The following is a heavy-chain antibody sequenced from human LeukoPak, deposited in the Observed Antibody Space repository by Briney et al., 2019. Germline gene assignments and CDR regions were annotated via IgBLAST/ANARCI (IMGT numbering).Heavy chain of an antibody. CDR2: ISGSGGST. V-gene: IGHV3-23*01. CDR1: GFTFSSYA. D-gene: IGHD5-12*01. J-gene: IGHJ4*02. Sequence: GGSLRLSCGGSGFTFSSYAMSWVRQAPGKGLEWVSAISGSGGSTYYADSAKGRFTISRDNSKNTLYLQMNSLRAEDTAVYYCAKDRGGYDPNYFDYWGQGTLVTVSS. CDR3: AKDRGGYDPNYFDY.